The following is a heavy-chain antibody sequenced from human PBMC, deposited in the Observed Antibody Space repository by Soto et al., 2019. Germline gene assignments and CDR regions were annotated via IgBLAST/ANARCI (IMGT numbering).Heavy chain of an antibody. V-gene: IGHV3-33*01. J-gene: IGHJ3*02. Sequence: SLRLSCAASGFTFSSYGMHWVRQAPGKGLEWVAVIWYDGSNKYYADSVKGRFTISRDNSKNTLYLQMNSLRAEDTAVYYCVVVARDDAFDIWGQGTMVTVSS. CDR3: VVVARDDAFDI. D-gene: IGHD3-22*01. CDR1: GFTFSSYG. CDR2: IWYDGSNK.